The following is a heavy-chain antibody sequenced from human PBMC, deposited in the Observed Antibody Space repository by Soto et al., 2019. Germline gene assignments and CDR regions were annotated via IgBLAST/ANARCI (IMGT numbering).Heavy chain of an antibody. J-gene: IGHJ6*03. CDR2: ISSSSSTI. CDR3: ARDGPDCSGCSCYSSYYYYYMDV. CDR1: GFTFISYS. Sequence: PGGSLRLSCAASGFTFISYSMNWVRQAPGKGLEWVSYISSSSSTIYYADSVKGRFTISRDNAKNSLYLQMNSLRAEDTAVYYCARDGPDCSGCSCYSSYYYYYMDVWGKGTTVTVSS. V-gene: IGHV3-48*01. D-gene: IGHD2-15*01.